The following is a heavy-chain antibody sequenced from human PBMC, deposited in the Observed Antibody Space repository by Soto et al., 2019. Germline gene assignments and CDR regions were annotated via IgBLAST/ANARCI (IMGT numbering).Heavy chain of an antibody. D-gene: IGHD1-7*01. Sequence: QVQLQESGPGLVKPSETLSLTCTVSGGSISSYYWSWIRQPPGKGLEWIGYIYYSGSTNYNPSLKSRVTISVDTSKNQFSLKLSSVTAADTAVYYCARDAMLELQLGAFDIWGQGTMVTVSS. CDR2: IYYSGST. V-gene: IGHV4-59*01. CDR1: GGSISSYY. J-gene: IGHJ3*02. CDR3: ARDAMLELQLGAFDI.